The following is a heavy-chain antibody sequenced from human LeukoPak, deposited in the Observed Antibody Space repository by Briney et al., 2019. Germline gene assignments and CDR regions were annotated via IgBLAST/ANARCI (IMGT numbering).Heavy chain of an antibody. CDR3: AGDTGFYGDYGMDV. Sequence: SETLSLTCAVYGGSFSGYYYWSWIRQPPGKGLEWIGEINHSGSTNYNPSLKSRVTISVDTSKNQFSLKLSSVTAADTAVYYCAGDTGFYGDYGMDVWGQGTTVTVSS. J-gene: IGHJ6*02. CDR1: GGSFSGYYY. D-gene: IGHD4-17*01. CDR2: INHSGST. V-gene: IGHV4-34*01.